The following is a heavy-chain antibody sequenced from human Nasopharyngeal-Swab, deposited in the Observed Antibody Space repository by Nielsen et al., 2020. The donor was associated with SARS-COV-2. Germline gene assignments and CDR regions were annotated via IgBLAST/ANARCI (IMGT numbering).Heavy chain of an antibody. J-gene: IGHJ1*01. V-gene: IGHV3-74*01. CDR1: GFIFSNYW. CDR2: IRGDGSDP. CDR3: ARDLGGGYCTTTNCPGS. D-gene: IGHD2-2*01. Sequence: GGSLRLSCAGSGFIFSNYWMHWVRQAPGKGLVWVSRIRGDGSDPSYADSVKGRFSISRDSSTNTLYLQMNNVRAEDTAVYYCARDLGGGYCTTTNCPGSWGQGTLVTVSS.